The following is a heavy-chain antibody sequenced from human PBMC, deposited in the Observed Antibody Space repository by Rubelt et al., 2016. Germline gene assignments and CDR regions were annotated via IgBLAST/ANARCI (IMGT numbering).Heavy chain of an antibody. CDR2: IKQDGSEK. J-gene: IGHJ6*02. Sequence: GKGLEWLANIKQDGSEKYYVDSVKGRFTISRDNAKNSLYLQMNSLRVEDTAVYYCAREGRSRYGMDVWGQGTTVAVSS. V-gene: IGHV3-7*01. CDR3: AREGRSRYGMDV. D-gene: IGHD2-15*01.